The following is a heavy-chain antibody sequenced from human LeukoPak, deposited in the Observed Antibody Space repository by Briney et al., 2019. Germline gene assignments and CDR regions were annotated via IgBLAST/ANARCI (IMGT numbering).Heavy chain of an antibody. CDR3: AKAQGAPWFDP. D-gene: IGHD4/OR15-4a*01. V-gene: IGHV3-30-3*01. CDR2: ISYDGSNK. CDR1: GFTFSSYA. Sequence: GGSLRLSCAASGFTFSSYAMHWVRQAPGRGLEWVAVISYDGSNKYYADSVKGRFTISRDNSKNTLYLQMNSLRAEDTAVYYCAKAQGAPWFDPWGQGTLVTVSS. J-gene: IGHJ5*02.